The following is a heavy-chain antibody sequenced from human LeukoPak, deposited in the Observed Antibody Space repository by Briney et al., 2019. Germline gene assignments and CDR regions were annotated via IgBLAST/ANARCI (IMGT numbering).Heavy chain of an antibody. J-gene: IGHJ5*02. CDR1: GFTFTSSA. CDR2: IVVGSGNT. V-gene: IGHV1-58*02. Sequence: ASVKVSCKASGFTFTSSAMQWVRQARGQRLEWIGWIVVGSGNTNYAQKFRERVTITRDMSTSTAYMELSSLRSEDTAVYYCAAISRYYYDSSGAWGQGTLVTVSS. D-gene: IGHD3-22*01. CDR3: AAISRYYYDSSGA.